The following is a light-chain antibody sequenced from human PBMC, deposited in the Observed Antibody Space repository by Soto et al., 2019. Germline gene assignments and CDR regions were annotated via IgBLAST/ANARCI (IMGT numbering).Light chain of an antibody. CDR1: QSVSSSY. CDR3: QQSSNWPPCN. CDR2: DAS. Sequence: DIVLTQSPGTLSLSPGERDTLSCMASQSVSSSYLAWYQQKPGQAPRLLIYDASNRATGIPARFSGSGSGTDFTLTIRSLEPEDFAVYYCQQSSNWPPCNFGKGKRLEIK. V-gene: IGKV3D-20*02. J-gene: IGKJ5*01.